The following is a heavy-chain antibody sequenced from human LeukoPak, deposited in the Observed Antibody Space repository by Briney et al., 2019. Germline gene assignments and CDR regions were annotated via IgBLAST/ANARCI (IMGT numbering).Heavy chain of an antibody. CDR2: IYYSGST. D-gene: IGHD6-19*01. V-gene: IGHV4-59*12. CDR3: ARPGYSGFDYSSGWKNWFDP. CDR1: GGSISSYY. J-gene: IGHJ5*02. Sequence: TSETLSLTCTVSGGSISSYYWSWIRQPPGKGLEWIGYIYYSGSTNYNPSLKSRVTISVDTSKNQFSLKLSSVTAVDTAVYYCARPGYSGFDYSSGWKNWFDPWGQGTLVTVSS.